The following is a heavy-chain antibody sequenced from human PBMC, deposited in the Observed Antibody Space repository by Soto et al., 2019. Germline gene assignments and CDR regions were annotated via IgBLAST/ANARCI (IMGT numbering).Heavy chain of an antibody. D-gene: IGHD6-13*01. Sequence: SVKVSCKASGGTFSSYAISWVRQAPGQGLEWMGGIIPIFGTANYAQKFQGRVTITADESTSTAYMELSSLRSEDTAVYYCAREEMRAAAGDYWGQGTLVTVSS. CDR3: AREEMRAAAGDY. J-gene: IGHJ4*02. CDR2: IIPIFGTA. CDR1: GGTFSSYA. V-gene: IGHV1-69*13.